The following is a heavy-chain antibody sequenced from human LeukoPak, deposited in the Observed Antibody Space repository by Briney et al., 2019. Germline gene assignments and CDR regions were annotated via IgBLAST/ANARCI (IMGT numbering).Heavy chain of an antibody. Sequence: GGALRTPLSRVGFTFQSFGKDLGPQAPSKGPGGGAGIRDDGSKQYYADSVKGRFTISRDNSKSTLYLQMNSLRAEDTAVYYCARDQGLWVGFWSGYYDLWGQGTLVTVSS. D-gene: IGHD3-3*01. CDR2: IRDDGSKQ. CDR1: FTFQSFG. V-gene: IGHV3-33*01. CDR3: ARDQGLWVGFWSGYYDL. J-gene: IGHJ4*02.